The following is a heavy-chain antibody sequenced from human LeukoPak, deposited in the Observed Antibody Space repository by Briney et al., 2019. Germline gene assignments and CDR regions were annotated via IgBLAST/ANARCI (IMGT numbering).Heavy chain of an antibody. CDR3: AKEGYYGSGSFPDY. V-gene: IGHV3-30*18. J-gene: IGHJ4*02. CDR1: GFTFSSYG. Sequence: PGRSLRLSCAASGFTFSSYGMHWVRQAPGKGLEWVGVISYDGSNEEYADSVKGRFTISGDNSKNTLDLLMNSLRAEDTAVYYCAKEGYYGSGSFPDYWGQGTLVTVSS. CDR2: ISYDGSNE. D-gene: IGHD3-10*01.